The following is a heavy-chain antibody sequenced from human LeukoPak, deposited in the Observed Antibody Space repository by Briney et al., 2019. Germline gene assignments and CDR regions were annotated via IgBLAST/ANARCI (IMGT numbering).Heavy chain of an antibody. D-gene: IGHD3-22*01. CDR2: ISSSGSTI. CDR1: GFTFSDYY. J-gene: IGHJ5*02. V-gene: IGHV3-11*01. Sequence: GGSLRLSCAASGFTFSDYYMSWIRQAPGKGLEWVSYISSSGSTIYYADSVEGRFTISRDNAKNSLYLQMSSLRAEDTAVYYCARDSAYYDSSGYYPRWFDPWGQGTLVTVSS. CDR3: ARDSAYYDSSGYYPRWFDP.